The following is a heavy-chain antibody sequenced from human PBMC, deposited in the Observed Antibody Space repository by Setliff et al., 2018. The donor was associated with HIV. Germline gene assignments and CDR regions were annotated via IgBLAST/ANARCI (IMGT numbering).Heavy chain of an antibody. Sequence: SETLSLTCAVYGGSFSGYYWSWIRQPPGKGLEWIGEINHSGSTNYNPSLKSRVTISVDTSKNQFSLKLSSVTVADTAVYYCARRGSGFFHYYYYMDVWGKGTTVTVSS. CDR2: INHSGST. CDR3: ARRGSGFFHYYYYMDV. D-gene: IGHD3-10*01. CDR1: GGSFSGYY. V-gene: IGHV4-34*01. J-gene: IGHJ6*03.